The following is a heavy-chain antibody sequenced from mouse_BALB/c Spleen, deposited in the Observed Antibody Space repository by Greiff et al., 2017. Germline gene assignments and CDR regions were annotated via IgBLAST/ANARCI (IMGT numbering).Heavy chain of an antibody. Sequence: EVKLVESGGGLVKPGGSLKLSCAASGFTFSDYYMYWVRQTPEKRLEWVATISDGGSYTYYPDSVKGRFTISRDNAKNNLYLQMSSLKSEDTAMYYCARDRESTMITTGGMDYWGQGTSVTVSS. CDR2: ISDGGSYT. V-gene: IGHV5-4*02. CDR3: ARDRESTMITTGGMDY. J-gene: IGHJ4*01. D-gene: IGHD2-4*01. CDR1: GFTFSDYY.